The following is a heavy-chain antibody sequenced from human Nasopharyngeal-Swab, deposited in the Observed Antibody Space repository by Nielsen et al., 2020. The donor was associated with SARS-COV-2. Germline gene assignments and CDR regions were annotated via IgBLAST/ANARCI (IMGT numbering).Heavy chain of an antibody. Sequence: SETLPLTCTVSGGSISSGGYYWSWIRQHPGKGLEWIGYIYYSGSTYYNPSLKSRVTISVDTSKNQFSLKLSSVTAADTAVYYCARDRGSSNPYYYGMDVWGQGTTVTVSS. D-gene: IGHD6-6*01. CDR2: IYYSGST. J-gene: IGHJ6*02. V-gene: IGHV4-31*03. CDR3: ARDRGSSNPYYYGMDV. CDR1: GGSISSGGYY.